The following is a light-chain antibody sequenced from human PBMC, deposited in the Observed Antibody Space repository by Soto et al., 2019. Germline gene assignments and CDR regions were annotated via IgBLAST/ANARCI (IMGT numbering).Light chain of an antibody. CDR2: GAY. CDR1: QSVSTNY. CDR3: QQRHMWPIT. V-gene: IGKV3D-20*01. Sequence: EIVLTQSPATLSLSPGERATLSCGASQSVSTNYLAWYQQKPGLAPRLLISGAYNRATGIPPRFSGSGSGTDFTLTISSLEPEDSAVYYCQQRHMWPITFGQGTRLEIK. J-gene: IGKJ5*01.